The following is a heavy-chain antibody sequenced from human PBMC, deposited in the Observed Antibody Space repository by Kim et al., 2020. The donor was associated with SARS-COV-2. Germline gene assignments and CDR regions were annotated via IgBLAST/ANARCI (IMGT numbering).Heavy chain of an antibody. J-gene: IGHJ4*02. CDR3: ASPGALNYSDSSGLSD. D-gene: IGHD3-22*01. Sequence: SETLSLTCAVYGGSFSGYYWSWIRQPPGKGLEWIGEINHSGSTNYNPSLKSRVTISVDTSKNQFSLKLSSVTAADTAVYYCASPGALNYSDSSGLSDWGQGTLVTVSS. V-gene: IGHV4-34*01. CDR1: GGSFSGYY. CDR2: INHSGST.